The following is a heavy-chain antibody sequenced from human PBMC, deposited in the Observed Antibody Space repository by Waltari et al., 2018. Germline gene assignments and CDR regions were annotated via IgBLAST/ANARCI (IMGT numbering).Heavy chain of an antibody. D-gene: IGHD3-3*01. CDR3: ARARITIFGVVIHTFDY. Sequence: QVQLQQWGAGLLKPSETLSLTCAVYGGSFSGYSWSWIRQPPGKGLEWIGEINHSGSTNYNPSLKSRVTISVDTSKNQFSLKLSSVTAADTAVYYCARARITIFGVVIHTFDYWGQGTLVTVSS. V-gene: IGHV4-34*01. CDR2: INHSGST. CDR1: GGSFSGYS. J-gene: IGHJ4*02.